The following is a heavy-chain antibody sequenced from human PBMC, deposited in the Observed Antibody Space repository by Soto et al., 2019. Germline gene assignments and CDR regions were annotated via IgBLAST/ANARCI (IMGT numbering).Heavy chain of an antibody. CDR3: ARHSSRFQGWFDP. CDR1: GGSISSSSYY. CDR2: IYYSGST. Sequence: SETLSLTCTVSGGSISSSSYYWGWIRQPPGKGLEWIGSIYYSGSTYYNPSLKSRVTISVDTSKNQFSLKLSSVTAADTAVYYCARHSSRFQGWFDPWGQGTLVTVSS. V-gene: IGHV4-39*01. D-gene: IGHD3-3*01. J-gene: IGHJ5*02.